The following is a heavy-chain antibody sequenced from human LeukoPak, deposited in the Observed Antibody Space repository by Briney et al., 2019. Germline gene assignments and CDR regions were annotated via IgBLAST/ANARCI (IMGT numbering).Heavy chain of an antibody. Sequence: ASVKVSCKASGYTFTSYYIHWVRQAPGQGLEWMGIINPSGGSTNYAQKFQGRVTMTRDTSTSTVYMELSSLRSEDSAVYYCARQNYVWGSYRPDDAFDIWGQGTMVTVSS. CDR2: INPSGGST. CDR3: ARQNYVWGSYRPDDAFDI. V-gene: IGHV1-46*01. CDR1: GYTFTSYY. D-gene: IGHD3-16*02. J-gene: IGHJ3*02.